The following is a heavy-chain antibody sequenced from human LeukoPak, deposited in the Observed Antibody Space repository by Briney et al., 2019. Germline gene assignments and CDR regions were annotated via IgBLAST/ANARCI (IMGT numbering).Heavy chain of an antibody. CDR2: INPNSGGT. CDR3: ATTLRYYYDSSGYYLPDY. J-gene: IGHJ4*02. CDR1: GGTFSSYA. Sequence: ASVKVSCKASGGTFSSYAISWVRQAPGQGLEWMGRINPNSGGTNYAQKFQGRVTMTRDTSISTAYMELSRLRSDDTAVYYCATTLRYYYDSSGYYLPDYWGQGTLVTVSS. D-gene: IGHD3-22*01. V-gene: IGHV1-2*06.